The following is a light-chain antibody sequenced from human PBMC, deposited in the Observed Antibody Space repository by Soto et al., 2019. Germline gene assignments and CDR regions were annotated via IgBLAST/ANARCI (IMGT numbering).Light chain of an antibody. CDR2: KAS. V-gene: IGKV1-5*03. J-gene: IGKJ1*01. CDR1: RSLHTW. CDR3: QHYNSYSEA. Sequence: VQLTQSPSTLSASVGDRVTITCRASRSLHTWLAWYQQKPGKAPKLLIYKASTLKSGVPSRFSGSGSGTEFTLTISSLQPDDFATYYCQHYNSYSEAVGQGTKVDIK.